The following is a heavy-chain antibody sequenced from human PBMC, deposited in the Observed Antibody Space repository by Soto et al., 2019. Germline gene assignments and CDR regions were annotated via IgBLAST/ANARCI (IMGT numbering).Heavy chain of an antibody. CDR3: TREGSAPYYFYGMDA. V-gene: IGHV1-18*01. D-gene: IGHD3-10*01. J-gene: IGHJ6*02. CDR2: INTHNGNT. Sequence: QVQLEQSAPEVKKPGASVKVSCKASGYTFTTYGISWVRQAPGQGLEWLGWINTHNGNTNYAQNLQGRVIMTADTTTSTAYMELRSLRSDDPAIYYCTREGSAPYYFYGMDAWGQGTTVTVSS. CDR1: GYTFTTYG.